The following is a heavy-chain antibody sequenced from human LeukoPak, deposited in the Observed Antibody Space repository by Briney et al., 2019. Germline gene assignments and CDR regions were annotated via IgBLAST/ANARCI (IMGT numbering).Heavy chain of an antibody. V-gene: IGHV4-59*08. CDR3: ARTYYDFWSGYLYYFDY. J-gene: IGHJ4*02. Sequence: SETLSLTCTVSGGSISSYYWSWIRQPPGKGLEWIGYIYYSGSTNYNPSLKSRVTISVDTSKNQFSLKLSSVTAADTAVYCCARTYYDFWSGYLYYFDYWGQGTLDTVSS. D-gene: IGHD3-3*01. CDR1: GGSISSYY. CDR2: IYYSGST.